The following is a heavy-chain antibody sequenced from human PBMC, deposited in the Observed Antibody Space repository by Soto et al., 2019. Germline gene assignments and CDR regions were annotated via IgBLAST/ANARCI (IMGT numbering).Heavy chain of an antibody. Sequence: SETLSLTCAVSGGSISRSGYSWGWIRQLPGKGLEWIGTFYYSESTYYNPSFESRVTISVDTFKNQFSLKVSSLTVADTAVYYCARLGGYCSSTSCYGYCGMDVWGQGTTVTDS. CDR3: ARLGGYCSSTSCYGYCGMDV. CDR1: GGSISRSGYS. D-gene: IGHD2-2*01. V-gene: IGHV4-39*01. J-gene: IGHJ6*02. CDR2: FYYSEST.